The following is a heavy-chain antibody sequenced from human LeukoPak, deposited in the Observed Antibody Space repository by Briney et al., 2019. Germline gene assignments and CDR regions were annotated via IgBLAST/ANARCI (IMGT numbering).Heavy chain of an antibody. Sequence: GGSLRLSCAASGFTFSSYAMSWVRQAPGKGLEWVSAISGSGGSTYYADSVKGRFTISRDNSKNTLYLQMNSLRAEDTAVYYCASSRAVVQGVTSPFDYWGQGTLVTVSS. CDR3: ASSRAVVQGVTSPFDY. D-gene: IGHD3-10*01. CDR1: GFTFSSYA. CDR2: ISGSGGST. J-gene: IGHJ4*02. V-gene: IGHV3-23*01.